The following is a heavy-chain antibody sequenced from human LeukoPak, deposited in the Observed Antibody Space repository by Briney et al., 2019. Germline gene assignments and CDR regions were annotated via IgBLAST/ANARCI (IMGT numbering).Heavy chain of an antibody. CDR2: ISAYNGNT. CDR1: GYTFTNFG. Sequence: ASVKVSCTASGYTFTNFGISWVRQAPGQGLEWMGWISAYNGNTNYAQRLQGRITMTTDTSTNTAYMGLRSLRSDDTAVYYCARGGLYWYFDLWGRGTLVTVSS. CDR3: ARGGLYWYFDL. J-gene: IGHJ2*01. V-gene: IGHV1-18*01.